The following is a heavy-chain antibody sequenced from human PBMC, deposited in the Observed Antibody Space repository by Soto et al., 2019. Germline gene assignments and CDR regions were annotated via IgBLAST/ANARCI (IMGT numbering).Heavy chain of an antibody. D-gene: IGHD2-2*01. V-gene: IGHV3-30*04. CDR3: ARAFCRPTSCYHQGGPQYLSYDGMDV. Sequence: GGSLRLSCAASRFALRGYAFHWVRQAPGKGLEWVALISFDGRDKSYADSVRGRFTISRDNSRNTVFLQMDSLRPEDTAVYFCARAFCRPTSCYHQGGPQYLSYDGMDVWAQGTTVTVSS. J-gene: IGHJ6*02. CDR2: ISFDGRDK. CDR1: RFALRGYA.